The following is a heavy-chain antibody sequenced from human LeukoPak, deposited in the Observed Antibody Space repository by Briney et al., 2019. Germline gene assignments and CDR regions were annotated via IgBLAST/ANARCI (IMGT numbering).Heavy chain of an antibody. CDR1: GGTFSSYA. D-gene: IGHD3-22*01. CDR3: ARDPYDSSGYQTLYYCGMDV. J-gene: IGHJ6*02. V-gene: IGHV1-69*04. CDR2: IIPILGIA. Sequence: ASVKVSCKASGGTFSSYAISWVRQAPGQGLEWMGRIIPILGIANYAQKFQGRVTITADKSTSTAYMELSSLRSEDTAVYYCARDPYDSSGYQTLYYCGMDVWGQGTTVTVSS.